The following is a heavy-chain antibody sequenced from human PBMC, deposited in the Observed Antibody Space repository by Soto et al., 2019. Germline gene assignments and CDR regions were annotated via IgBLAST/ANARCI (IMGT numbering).Heavy chain of an antibody. V-gene: IGHV4-59*01. CDR3: ARMGQILGVVPPGYCYYGTDV. CDR1: GGSISSYY. J-gene: IGHJ6*02. Sequence: AETLSRTCPVSGGSISSYYWSWIRQPPGKVLGWIGYIYYSGSPNYNPSLKSRVTRSVDTSKNPFALKLRSVTAADTAVYYSARMGQILGVVPPGYCYYGTDVWGQGTTVTDSS. D-gene: IGHD3-3*01. CDR2: IYYSGSP.